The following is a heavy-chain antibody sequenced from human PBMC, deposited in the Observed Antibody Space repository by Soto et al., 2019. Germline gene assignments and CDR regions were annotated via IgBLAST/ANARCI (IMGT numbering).Heavy chain of an antibody. CDR2: IYSDGSP. Sequence: VQLVETGGGLIQLGGSLRLSCAASGFSVSSNYMTWVRQAPGKGLEWVSYIYSDGSPYYADSVKGRFTISRDNSKNTLYLHMNSLRVEDTAIYYCARDQFCGSSSSNNRYSYYYGMDVWGQGTTVTVSS. CDR1: GFSVSSNY. D-gene: IGHD3-10*01. CDR3: ARDQFCGSSSSNNRYSYYYGMDV. V-gene: IGHV3-53*02. J-gene: IGHJ6*02.